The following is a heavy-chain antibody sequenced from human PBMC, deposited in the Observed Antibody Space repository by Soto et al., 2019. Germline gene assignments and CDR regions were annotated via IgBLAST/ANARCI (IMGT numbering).Heavy chain of an antibody. J-gene: IGHJ4*02. CDR2: ISSSSSYT. CDR3: ARGSGGGPTDY. CDR1: GFTFSDYY. V-gene: IGHV3-11*06. Sequence: GGSLRLSCAASGFTFSDYYMSWIRQAPGKGLEWVSYISSSSSYTNYADSVKGRFTISRDNAKNSLYLQMNSLRAEDTAVYYCARGSGGGPTDYWGQGTLVTVSS. D-gene: IGHD2-15*01.